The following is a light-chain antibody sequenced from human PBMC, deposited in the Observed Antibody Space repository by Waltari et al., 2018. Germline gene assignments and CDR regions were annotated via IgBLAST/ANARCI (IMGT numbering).Light chain of an antibody. CDR1: QDISRY. CDR3: QQLKSYPLT. CDR2: TAS. V-gene: IGKV1-9*01. J-gene: IGKJ4*01. Sequence: DIQLTQSPSFLSASVGDRVTITCRASQDISRYLAWYQQKPGKVPKLLMYTASTLQSGVPSRFSGSGSGTEFTLTISSLQPEDFATYYCQQLKSYPLTFGGGTKVEIK.